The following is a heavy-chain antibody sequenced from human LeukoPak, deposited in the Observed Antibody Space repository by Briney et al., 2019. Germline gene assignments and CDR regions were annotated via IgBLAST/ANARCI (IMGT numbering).Heavy chain of an antibody. Sequence: GESLKISCKGSGYSFTSYWISWVRQMPGKGLEWMGRIDPRDSNTNYSPSFQGHVTISADKSITTAYLQWSSLKASDTALYYCARHARYCGTTSCYFKYWGQGTLVTVSS. CDR2: IDPRDSNT. J-gene: IGHJ4*02. D-gene: IGHD2-2*01. CDR3: ARHARYCGTTSCYFKY. V-gene: IGHV5-10-1*01. CDR1: GYSFTSYW.